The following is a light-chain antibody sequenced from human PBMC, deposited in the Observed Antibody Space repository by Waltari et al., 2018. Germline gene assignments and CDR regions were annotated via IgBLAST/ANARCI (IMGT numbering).Light chain of an antibody. CDR3: QQYYLVPYT. J-gene: IGKJ2*01. CDR1: QNVLYSPNNKSY. V-gene: IGKV4-1*01. CDR2: WAS. Sequence: DIVMTQSPDFLAVSLGERATINCESSQNVLYSPNNKSYLAWFQQKPGQPPKVPIFWASTRESGVPDRFSGSGSGTHFTLTISSLQAEDVALYFCQQYYLVPYTFGQGTKLEI.